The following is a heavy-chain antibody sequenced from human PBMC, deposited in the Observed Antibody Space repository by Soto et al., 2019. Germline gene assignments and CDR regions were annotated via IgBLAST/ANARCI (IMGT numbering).Heavy chain of an antibody. V-gene: IGHV4-59*01. D-gene: IGHD2-15*01. CDR1: GGSISSYY. J-gene: IGHJ5*02. CDR3: ARGSVGRFDP. Sequence: QVQLQESGPGLVKPSETLSLTCTVSGGSISSYYWSWIRQPPGKGLEWIGYIYYSGSTNYNPSLKSRVTISVNTAKDQFPPKLGSVTAADTAVFYCARGSVGRFDPWGQGTLVTVSS. CDR2: IYYSGST.